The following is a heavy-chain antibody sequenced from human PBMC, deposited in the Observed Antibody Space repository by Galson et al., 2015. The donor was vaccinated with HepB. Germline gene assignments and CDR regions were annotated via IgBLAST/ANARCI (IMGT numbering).Heavy chain of an antibody. J-gene: IGHJ4*02. CDR2: ISYDGSNK. V-gene: IGHV3-30*03. CDR3: ASTPEMATIGYYFDY. CDR1: GFTFSSYG. D-gene: IGHD5-24*01. Sequence: SLRLSCAASGFTFSSYGMHWVRQAPGKGLEWVAVISYDGSNKYYADSVKGRFTISRDNSKNTLYLQMNSLRAEDTAVYYCASTPEMATIGYYFDYWGQGTLVTVAS.